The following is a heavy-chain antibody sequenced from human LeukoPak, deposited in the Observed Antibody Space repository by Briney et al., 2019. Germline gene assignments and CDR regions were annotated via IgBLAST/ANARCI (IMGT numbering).Heavy chain of an antibody. V-gene: IGHV4-59*01. J-gene: IGHJ5*02. CDR3: ARAGAQWELLSWFDP. Sequence: SETLSLTCTVSGGSINNYFWSWIRQPPGKGLEWIGYIYYSGSTNYNPSLKSRVTISVDTSKNQFSLKLSSVTAADTAVYYCARAGAQWELLSWFDPWGQGTLVTVSS. CDR2: IYYSGST. CDR1: GGSINNYF. D-gene: IGHD1-26*01.